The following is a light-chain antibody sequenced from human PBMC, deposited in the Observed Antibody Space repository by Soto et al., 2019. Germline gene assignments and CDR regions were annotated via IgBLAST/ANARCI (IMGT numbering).Light chain of an antibody. CDR2: GAS. V-gene: IGKV3-15*01. Sequence: DIVMTQSPATLSVSPGERATLSRRASQSVSSNLAWYQQKPGQAPRLLVYGASTRATGIPARFSGSGSGTEFILTISSLQSEDFALYYCQQYNNWPSFTFGPGTKVDIK. CDR3: QQYNNWPSFT. CDR1: QSVSSN. J-gene: IGKJ3*01.